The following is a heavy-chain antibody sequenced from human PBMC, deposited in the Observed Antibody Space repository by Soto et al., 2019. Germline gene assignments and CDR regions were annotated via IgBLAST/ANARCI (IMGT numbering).Heavy chain of an antibody. D-gene: IGHD3-9*01. CDR1: GGSFSGYY. CDR2: INHSGST. Sequence: SETLSLTCAVYGGSFSGYYWSWIRQPPGKGLEWIGEINHSGSTNYNPSLKSRVTISVDTSKNQFSLKLSSVTAADTAVYYCARGPSGKIDILTARPSYYFDYWGQGTLVTVSS. CDR3: ARGPSGKIDILTARPSYYFDY. J-gene: IGHJ4*02. V-gene: IGHV4-34*01.